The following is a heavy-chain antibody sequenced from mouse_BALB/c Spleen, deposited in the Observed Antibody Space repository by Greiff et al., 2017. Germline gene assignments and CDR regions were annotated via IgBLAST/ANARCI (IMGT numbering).Heavy chain of an antibody. CDR3: TREYGNQFAY. D-gene: IGHD2-10*02. CDR2: IRLKSNNYAT. Sequence: EVKLMESGGGLVQPGGSMKLSCVASGFTFSNYWMNWVRQSPEKGLEWVAEIRLKSNNYATHYAESVKGRFTISRDDSKSSVYLQMNNLRAEDTGIYYCTREYGNQFAYWGQGTLVTVSA. V-gene: IGHV6-6*02. CDR1: GFTFSNYW. J-gene: IGHJ3*01.